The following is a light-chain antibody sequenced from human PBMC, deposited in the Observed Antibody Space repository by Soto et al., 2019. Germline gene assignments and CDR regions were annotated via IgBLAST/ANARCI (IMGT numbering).Light chain of an antibody. V-gene: IGLV2-14*03. CDR3: SSYTSSSTLV. J-gene: IGLJ3*02. CDR1: TSDVGAYNY. Sequence: QSALTQPASVSGSLGQSITISCTGTTSDVGAYNYVSWYRQHPGKAPQLVIYDVTNRPSGVSNRFSGSKSSNTASLTISGLQAEDEADYYCSSYTSSSTLVFGGGTKVTVL. CDR2: DVT.